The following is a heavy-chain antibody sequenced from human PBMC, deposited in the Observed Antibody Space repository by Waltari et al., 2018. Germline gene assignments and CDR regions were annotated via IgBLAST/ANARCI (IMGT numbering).Heavy chain of an antibody. CDR3: ARDGRGYNYGYGLDY. J-gene: IGHJ4*02. V-gene: IGHV4-59*01. CDR1: GASISGYH. Sequence: QVQLQESGPGLVKPSETLSLMFTVSGASISGYHWSWIRQPPGKGLEWIGFIYFTGTTNYNPSLKSRVTISLDTPKNQFSLNLRSVTAADTAVYYCARDGRGYNYGYGLDYWGQGTLVTVSS. D-gene: IGHD5-18*01. CDR2: IYFTGTT.